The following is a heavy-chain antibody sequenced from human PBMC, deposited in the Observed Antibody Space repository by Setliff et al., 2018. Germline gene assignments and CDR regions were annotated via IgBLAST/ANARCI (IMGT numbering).Heavy chain of an antibody. V-gene: IGHV1-69*05. J-gene: IGHJ4*01. CDR3: ASALIRRVAVAGKSQFDY. D-gene: IGHD6-19*01. CDR1: GGFSTHA. Sequence: GASVTASCKASGGFSTHAISWVRQVPGQGLEWMGGIIPILGTTDYAQNFQGRVTITTDESTSSAYLEVSNLRSEDTAVYYCASALIRRVAVAGKSQFDYWGQGTLVTVSS. CDR2: IIPILGTT.